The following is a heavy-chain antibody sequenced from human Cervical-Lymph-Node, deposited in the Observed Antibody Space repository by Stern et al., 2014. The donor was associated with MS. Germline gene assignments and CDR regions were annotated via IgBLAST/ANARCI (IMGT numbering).Heavy chain of an antibody. CDR2: SYYSGNT. V-gene: IGHV4-39*01. J-gene: IGHJ4*02. Sequence: VQLEESGPGLVKPSETLSLTCTVSGGSISSSSYYWGWIRQPPGKGLEWIGSSYYSGNTYSTPSLRGRFPIPVDTSKTYFSLSLSSVPAADTAVYYCARHENFFFDYWGQGTLVTVSS. CDR1: GGSISSSSYY. CDR3: ARHENFFFDY. D-gene: IGHD2/OR15-2a*01.